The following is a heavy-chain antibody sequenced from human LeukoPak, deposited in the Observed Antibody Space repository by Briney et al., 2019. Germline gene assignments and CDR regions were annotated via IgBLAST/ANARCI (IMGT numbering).Heavy chain of an antibody. D-gene: IGHD2-2*01. V-gene: IGHV1-2*02. CDR1: GYTFTDYY. CDR2: INPNDGDT. CDR3: ARANFLYCSSATCLFDY. J-gene: IGHJ4*02. Sequence: ASVTVSCKASGYTFTDYYMHWVRQAPGQGFEWMGWINPNDGDTNYAQKFQGRVTMTRDTSISTAHMEVSRLRSDDTAVYYCARANFLYCSSATCLFDYWGQGTLVTVSS.